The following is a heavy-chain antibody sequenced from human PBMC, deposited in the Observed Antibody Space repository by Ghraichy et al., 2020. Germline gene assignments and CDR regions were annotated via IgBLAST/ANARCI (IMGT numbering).Heavy chain of an antibody. V-gene: IGHV3-23*01. CDR2: ISGSGGST. CDR3: AKEGMFWFDP. D-gene: IGHD3-10*02. J-gene: IGHJ5*02. Sequence: GESLNISCAASGFTFSSYAMSWVRQAPGKGLEWVSAISGSGGSTYFTDSVKGRFTISRDNSKNTLYLQMNSLRAEDTAVYYCAKEGMFWFDPWGQGTLVTVSS. CDR1: GFTFSSYA.